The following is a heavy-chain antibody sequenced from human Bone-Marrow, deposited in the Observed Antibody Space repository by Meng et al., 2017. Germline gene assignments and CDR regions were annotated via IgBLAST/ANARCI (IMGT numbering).Heavy chain of an antibody. Sequence: GSLRLSCAVYGGSLSGYYWSWIRQPPGKGLEWIGEINHSGSTNYNPSLKSRVTISVDTSKNQSSLKLSSVTAADTAVYYCARVMDYGDHYYYYGMDVWGQGTTVTVSS. CDR2: INHSGST. CDR3: ARVMDYGDHYYYYGMDV. D-gene: IGHD4-17*01. CDR1: GGSLSGYY. J-gene: IGHJ6*02. V-gene: IGHV4-34*01.